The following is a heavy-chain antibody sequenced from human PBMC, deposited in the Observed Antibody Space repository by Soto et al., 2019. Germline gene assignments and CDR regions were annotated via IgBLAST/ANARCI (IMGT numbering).Heavy chain of an antibody. J-gene: IGHJ6*02. Sequence: PGGSLRLSCAASGFIFSDYYMSWVRQTPGKGLEWISYISTRSTYTNYADSVKGRFTISRDNTKNSLYLQMNSLRAEDTAVYYCARDLVVYSGYEDYYYYGMDVWGQGTTVTVSS. CDR3: ARDLVVYSGYEDYYYYGMDV. D-gene: IGHD5-12*01. V-gene: IGHV3-11*06. CDR2: ISTRSTYT. CDR1: GFIFSDYY.